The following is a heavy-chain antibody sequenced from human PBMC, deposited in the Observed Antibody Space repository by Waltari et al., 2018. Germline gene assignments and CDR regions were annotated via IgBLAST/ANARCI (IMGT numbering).Heavy chain of an antibody. J-gene: IGHJ6*03. Sequence: EVQLVESGGGLVQPGGSLRLSCAASGFTFSSYWMSWVRQAPGKGLEWVAHIKREGSEKYCVHSVKGRFTISRDNAKNSLYLQMNSLRAEDTAVYYCARERGYYYYMDVWGKGTTVTVSS. CDR2: IKREGSEK. CDR3: ARERGYYYYMDV. V-gene: IGHV3-7*01. CDR1: GFTFSSYW.